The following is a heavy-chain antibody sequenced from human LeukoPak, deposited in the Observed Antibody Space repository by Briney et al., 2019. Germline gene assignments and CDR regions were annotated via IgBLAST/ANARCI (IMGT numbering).Heavy chain of an antibody. CDR3: AREHIAAAGTFDY. J-gene: IGHJ4*02. V-gene: IGHV4-4*07. Sequence: PSETLSLICTVSGGSISSYHWSWIRQPAGKGLEWIGRIYTSGSTNYNPSLKSRVTMSVDTSKNQFSLKLSSVTAADTAVYYCAREHIAAAGTFDYWGQGTLVTVSS. CDR1: GGSISSYH. D-gene: IGHD6-13*01. CDR2: IYTSGST.